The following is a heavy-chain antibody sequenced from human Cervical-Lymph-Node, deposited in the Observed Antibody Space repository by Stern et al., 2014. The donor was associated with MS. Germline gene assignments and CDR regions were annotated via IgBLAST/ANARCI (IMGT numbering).Heavy chain of an antibody. CDR1: GFTFSDYY. V-gene: IGHV3-11*01. CDR3: ARDLYCSGGSCYYDYYYYGMDV. Sequence: VQLEESGGGLVKPGGSLRLSCAASGFTFSDYYMSWIRQAPGKGLEWVSYISSNDGTMYYADSVKGRFTISSDNAKNSLYLQMNSLRAEDTAVYYCARDLYCSGGSCYYDYYYYGMDVWGQGTTVTVSS. CDR2: ISSNDGTM. J-gene: IGHJ6*02. D-gene: IGHD2-15*01.